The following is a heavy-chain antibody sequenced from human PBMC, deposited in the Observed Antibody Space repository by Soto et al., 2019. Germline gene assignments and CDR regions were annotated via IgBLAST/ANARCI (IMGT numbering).Heavy chain of an antibody. CDR2: INAGNGNT. D-gene: IGHD3-3*01. CDR3: ARGYYDFWSGYYYYYYGMDV. V-gene: IGHV1-3*01. CDR1: GYTFTSYA. J-gene: IGHJ6*02. Sequence: QVQLVQSGAEVKKPGASVKVSCKASGYTFTSYAMHWVRQAPGQRLEWMGWINAGNGNTKYSQKFQGRVTITRDTSASTAYMELSSLRSEDTAVYYCARGYYDFWSGYYYYYYGMDVWGQGTTVTVSS.